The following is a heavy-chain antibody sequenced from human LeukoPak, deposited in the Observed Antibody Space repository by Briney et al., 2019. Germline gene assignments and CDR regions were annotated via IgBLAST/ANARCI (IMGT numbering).Heavy chain of an antibody. J-gene: IGHJ4*02. CDR3: ARFPPMVRGVNSHYFAY. V-gene: IGHV4-59*08. Sequence: PSETLSLTCTVSGGSISSYYWSWIRQPPGKGLEWSGYIYYSGSTNYNPSLKSRVTISVDTSKNQFSLKLSSVTSAATSWYYCARFPPMVRGVNSHYFAYWGQGTLVTVSS. D-gene: IGHD3-10*01. CDR1: GGSISSYY. CDR2: IYYSGST.